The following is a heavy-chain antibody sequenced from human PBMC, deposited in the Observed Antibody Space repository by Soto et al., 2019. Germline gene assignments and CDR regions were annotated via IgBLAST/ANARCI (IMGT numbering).Heavy chain of an antibody. D-gene: IGHD4-17*01. CDR2: ISSSSRTI. Sequence: EVQLVESGGGLVQPGGSLRLSCAASGFTFSSYSMNWVRQAPGKGREWVSNISSSSRTIYYAASVKGRFTISRDNAKNSLYLRMNSLRAEDTAVYYCARLRSTVTPYYYYYYMDVWGKGTTVTDSS. J-gene: IGHJ6*03. CDR1: GFTFSSYS. CDR3: ARLRSTVTPYYYYYYMDV. V-gene: IGHV3-48*01.